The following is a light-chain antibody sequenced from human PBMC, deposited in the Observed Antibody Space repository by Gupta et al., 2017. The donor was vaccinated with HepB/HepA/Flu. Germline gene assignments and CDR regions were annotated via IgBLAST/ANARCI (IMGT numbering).Light chain of an antibody. CDR3: QQYSSSPQT. CDR2: DAS. CDR1: QTISSSY. J-gene: IGKJ2*01. V-gene: IGKV3-20*01. Sequence: ESVLTQSPGTLSLSPGERATLSCRASQTISSSYLAWYQQKPGQAPRLLIYDASNRATGIPDRFSGSGSGTHFTLTISRLEPEDFAVYYCQQYSSSPQTFGQGTKLEIQ.